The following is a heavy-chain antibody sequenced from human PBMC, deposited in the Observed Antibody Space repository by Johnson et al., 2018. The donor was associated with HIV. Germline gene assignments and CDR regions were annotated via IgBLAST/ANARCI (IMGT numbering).Heavy chain of an antibody. J-gene: IGHJ3*02. CDR3: ARYCSGGSCYSWGGACEI. Sequence: EVQLVESGGGLIQPGGSLRLSCAASGFTVSSNYMSWVRQAPGKGLEWVSVIYSGGSTYYADSVKGRFTISRDNSKNTLYLQMNSLRAEDTAVYYCARYCSGGSCYSWGGACEIWGQGKMVTVSS. V-gene: IGHV3-53*01. D-gene: IGHD2-15*01. CDR2: IYSGGST. CDR1: GFTVSSNY.